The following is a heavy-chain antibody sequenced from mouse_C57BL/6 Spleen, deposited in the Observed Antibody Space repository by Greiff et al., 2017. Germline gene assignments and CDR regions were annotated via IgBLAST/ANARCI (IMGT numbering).Heavy chain of an antibody. CDR2: IDPSDSYT. CDR3: ARSDSGGSTWCFDV. Sequence: QVQLQQPGAELVMPGASVKLSCKASGYTFTSYWMHWVKQRPGQGLEWIGEIDPSDSYTNYNQKFKGKSTLTVDKSSSTAYMQLSSLTSEDSAVYYCARSDSGGSTWCFDVWGTGTTVTVSS. V-gene: IGHV1-69*01. J-gene: IGHJ1*03. D-gene: IGHD1-1*01. CDR1: GYTFTSYW.